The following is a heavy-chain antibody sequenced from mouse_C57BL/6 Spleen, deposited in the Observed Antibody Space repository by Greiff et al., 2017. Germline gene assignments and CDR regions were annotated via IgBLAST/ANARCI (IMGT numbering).Heavy chain of an antibody. Sequence: VQLQQSGPELVKPGASVKISCKASGYTFTDYYMNWVKQSHGKSLEWIGDINPNNGGTSYNQKFKGKATLTVDKSSSTAYMELRSLTSEDSAVYYCARLETTVVDWYFDVWGTGTTVTVSS. V-gene: IGHV1-26*01. D-gene: IGHD1-1*01. CDR1: GYTFTDYY. J-gene: IGHJ1*03. CDR3: ARLETTVVDWYFDV. CDR2: INPNNGGT.